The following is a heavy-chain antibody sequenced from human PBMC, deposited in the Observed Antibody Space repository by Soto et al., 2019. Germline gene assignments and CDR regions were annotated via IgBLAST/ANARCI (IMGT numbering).Heavy chain of an antibody. V-gene: IGHV3-66*01. D-gene: IGHD3-9*01. CDR2: IYSGGST. CDR3: ARVNSNYDILTGYYNGGFDY. CDR1: GFTVSSNY. J-gene: IGHJ4*02. Sequence: EVQLVESGGGLVQPGGSLRLSCAASGFTVSSNYMSLVRQAPGKGLEWVSVIYSGGSTYYADSVKGRFTISRDNSKNTLYLQMNSLRAEDTAVYYCARVNSNYDILTGYYNGGFDYWGQGTLVTVSS.